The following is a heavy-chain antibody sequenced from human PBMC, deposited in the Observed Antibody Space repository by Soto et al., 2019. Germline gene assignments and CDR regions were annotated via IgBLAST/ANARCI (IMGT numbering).Heavy chain of an antibody. J-gene: IGHJ6*03. CDR3: ARGLDYNYYYYMDV. CDR1: GGSFSGYY. D-gene: IGHD3-9*01. CDR2: INHSGST. Sequence: SETLSLTCAVYGGSFSGYYWSWIRQPPGKGLEWIGEINHSGSTNYNPSLKSRVTISVDTSKNQFSLKLSSVTAADTAVYYCARGLDYNYYYYMDVWGKGTTVTVSS. V-gene: IGHV4-34*01.